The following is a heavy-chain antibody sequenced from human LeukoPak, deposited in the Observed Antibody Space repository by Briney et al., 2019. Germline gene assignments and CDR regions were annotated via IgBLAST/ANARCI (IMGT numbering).Heavy chain of an antibody. CDR1: GGSISSSSYY. D-gene: IGHD3-22*01. J-gene: IGHJ4*02. CDR3: SRDSGAHYY. Sequence: PSETLSLTCTVSGGSISSSSYYWGWIRQPPGKGLEWIGYIFYSGNTYYNPSLKSRVPISVDTSKNRFSLKLSSVTAADTAVYSDSRDSGAHYYWGQGTLVTVSS. V-gene: IGHV4-30-4*08. CDR2: IFYSGNT.